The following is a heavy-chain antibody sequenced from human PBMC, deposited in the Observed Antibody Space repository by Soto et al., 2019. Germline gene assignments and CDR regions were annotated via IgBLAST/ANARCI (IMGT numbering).Heavy chain of an antibody. CDR1: GYTFTGYY. CDR3: ARDIKDYADEDGTSRTYYYYGMEV. J-gene: IGHJ6*02. D-gene: IGHD4-17*01. Sequence: ASVKVSCKASGYTFTGYYMHWVRQAPGQGLEWMGWINPNSGGTNYAQKFQGRVTMTRDTSISTAYMELSRLRSDDTAVYYCARDIKDYADEDGTSRTYYYYGMEVWGQGTMVTVSS. V-gene: IGHV1-2*02. CDR2: INPNSGGT.